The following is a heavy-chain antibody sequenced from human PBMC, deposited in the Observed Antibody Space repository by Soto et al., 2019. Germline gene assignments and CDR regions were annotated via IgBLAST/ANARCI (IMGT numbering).Heavy chain of an antibody. CDR2: IDHSGYT. Sequence: LSLTCTVSGGSISSGYYWHWIRQPPGKGLEWIGEIDHSGYTNYNPSLKSRVTISVDTSKNQFSLRLTSVTAADTAVYYCARVRDWFDPWGQGTLVTVSS. CDR3: ARVRDWFDP. V-gene: IGHV4-34*01. CDR1: GGSISSGYY. J-gene: IGHJ5*02. D-gene: IGHD3-3*01.